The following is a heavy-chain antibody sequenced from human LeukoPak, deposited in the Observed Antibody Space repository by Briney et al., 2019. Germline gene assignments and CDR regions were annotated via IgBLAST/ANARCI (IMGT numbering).Heavy chain of an antibody. J-gene: IGHJ4*02. CDR1: GYTFTGYY. V-gene: IGHV1-2*02. CDR3: ARACGFNSGSYWHDY. Sequence: GASVKVSCKASGYTFTGYYMQWVGQARGEGIGWKGGINTNSGGTNYAQKFQGRVTMTRDTSISTAYMELSRLRSDDTAVYYCARACGFNSGSYWHDYWGQGTLVTVSS. CDR2: INTNSGGT. D-gene: IGHD1-26*01.